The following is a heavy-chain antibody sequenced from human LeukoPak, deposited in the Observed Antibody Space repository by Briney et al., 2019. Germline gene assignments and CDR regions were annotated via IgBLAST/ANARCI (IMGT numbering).Heavy chain of an antibody. V-gene: IGHV3-33*01. Sequence: GGSLRLSCAASGFTFSSYGMHWVRQAPGKGLEWVGVIWYDGSNKYYADSVKGRFTISRDNSKSTLYLQMNSLRAEDTAVYYSARDPGRYDFWSGYYTPYYYYGMDVWGQGPTVTVSS. CDR1: GFTFSSYG. CDR3: ARDPGRYDFWSGYYTPYYYYGMDV. CDR2: IWYDGSNK. D-gene: IGHD3-3*01. J-gene: IGHJ6*02.